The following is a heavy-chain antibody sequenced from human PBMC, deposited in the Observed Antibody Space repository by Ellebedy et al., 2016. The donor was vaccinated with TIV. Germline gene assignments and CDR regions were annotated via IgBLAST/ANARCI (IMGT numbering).Heavy chain of an antibody. CDR2: ITGGGDTT. J-gene: IGHJ6*02. V-gene: IGHV3-23*01. CDR1: GFTFSSHG. D-gene: IGHD3-22*01. Sequence: PGGSLRLSCAASGFTFSSHGMAWVRQAPGKGLEWLSGITGGGDTTYYADSVKGRFTISRDNSKNTLYLQMNSLRAEDTAVYYCARLATYYYDSSGYYYDYYYGMDVWGQGTTVTVSS. CDR3: ARLATYYYDSSGYYYDYYYGMDV.